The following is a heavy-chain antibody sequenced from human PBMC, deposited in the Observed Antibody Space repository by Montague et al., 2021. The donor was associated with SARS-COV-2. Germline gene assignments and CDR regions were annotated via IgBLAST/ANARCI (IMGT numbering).Heavy chain of an antibody. CDR2: ISSSGSII. Sequence: SLRLSCAASGFTFSSYEMNWARQAPGKGLEWVSYISSSGSIIYYADSVKGRFTISRDNAKNSLYLQMNSLRAEDTAVYYCARDHSTIWGPSYGMDVWGQGTTVTVSS. V-gene: IGHV3-48*03. J-gene: IGHJ6*02. D-gene: IGHD5-24*01. CDR3: ARDHSTIWGPSYGMDV. CDR1: GFTFSSYE.